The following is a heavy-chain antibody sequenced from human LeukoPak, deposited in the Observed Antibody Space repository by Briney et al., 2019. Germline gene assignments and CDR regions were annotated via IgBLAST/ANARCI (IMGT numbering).Heavy chain of an antibody. Sequence: GASVKVSCKASGYTFTSYDINWVRQATGQGLEWMGWMNPNSGNTGYAQKFQGRVTMTRNTSISTAYMELSSLRSEDTAVYYCARHVSPSLRDRNYDILTGPKPLYYFDYWGQGTLVTVSS. V-gene: IGHV1-8*01. D-gene: IGHD3-9*01. CDR3: ARHVSPSLRDRNYDILTGPKPLYYFDY. CDR1: GYTFTSYD. J-gene: IGHJ4*02. CDR2: MNPNSGNT.